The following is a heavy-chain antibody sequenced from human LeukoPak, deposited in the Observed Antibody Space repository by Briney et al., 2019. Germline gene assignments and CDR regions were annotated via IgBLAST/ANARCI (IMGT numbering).Heavy chain of an antibody. V-gene: IGHV3-23*01. CDR3: AKGGRGMGVASTQTWYFDL. D-gene: IGHD6-13*01. J-gene: IGHJ2*01. Sequence: GGSLRLSCAASGFTFSSYAMSWVRQAPGKGLEWVSAISGSGGSTYYADSVKGRFTISRDNSKNTLYLQMNSLRAEDTAVYNCAKGGRGMGVASTQTWYFDLWGRGTLVTVSS. CDR1: GFTFSSYA. CDR2: ISGSGGST.